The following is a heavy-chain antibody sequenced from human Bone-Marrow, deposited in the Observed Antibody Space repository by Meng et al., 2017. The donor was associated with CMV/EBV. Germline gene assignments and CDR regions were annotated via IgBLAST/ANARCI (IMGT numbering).Heavy chain of an antibody. CDR3: SRGSPKTSTYVFDI. CDR1: GFTFSNFP. Sequence: GESLKISCAASGFTFSNFPVYWVRQAPGKGLEWVALISYDSNVKYYADSVKDRFTISRDNSKNTLYLQMNSLRPEDTAVYYCSRGSPKTSTYVFDIWGQGTMVTVSS. V-gene: IGHV3-30*04. J-gene: IGHJ3*02. D-gene: IGHD3-10*01. CDR2: ISYDSNVK.